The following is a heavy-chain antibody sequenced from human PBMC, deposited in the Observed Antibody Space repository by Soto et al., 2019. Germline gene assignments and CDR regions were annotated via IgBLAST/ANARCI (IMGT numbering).Heavy chain of an antibody. CDR2: ISDDGTNK. J-gene: IGHJ4*02. V-gene: IGHV3-30*04. D-gene: IGHD3-9*01. CDR3: ARDGSYYDVLTEHYFDV. CDR1: GFTFSSYA. Sequence: QVQLVESGGGVVQPGRSLRLSCAASGFTFSSYALHWVRQVPGKGLEWVAVISDDGTNKDYADSVKGRFTISRDKSKSTLDLQMDSLRPEDTAVYYCARDGSYYDVLTEHYFDVWGQGTLVSVSA.